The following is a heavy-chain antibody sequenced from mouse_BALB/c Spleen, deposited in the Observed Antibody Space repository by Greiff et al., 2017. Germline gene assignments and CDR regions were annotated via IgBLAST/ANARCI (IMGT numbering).Heavy chain of an antibody. Sequence: EVHLVESGGGLVQPGGSRKLSCAASGFTFSSFGMHWVRQAPEKGLEWVAYISSGSSTIYYADTVKGRFTISRDNPKNTLFLQMTSLRSEDTAMYYCARWKTARATSAMDYWGQGTSVTVSS. V-gene: IGHV5-17*02. D-gene: IGHD3-2*01. CDR2: ISSGSSTI. CDR1: GFTFSSFG. J-gene: IGHJ4*01. CDR3: ARWKTARATSAMDY.